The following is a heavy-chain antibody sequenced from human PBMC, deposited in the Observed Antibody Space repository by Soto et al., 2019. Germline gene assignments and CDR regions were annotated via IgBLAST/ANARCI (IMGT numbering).Heavy chain of an antibody. CDR1: GFTFSSYS. J-gene: IGHJ4*02. V-gene: IGHV3-23*01. CDR2: FRTGGDDGTT. CDR3: AKKVNSGPGSQYFDY. D-gene: IGHD3-10*01. Sequence: LRLSCAASGFTFSSYSMSWVRQAPGKGLEWVSGFRTGGDDGTTYYADSVKGRFTISRDNSKITLFLQMNSLRAEDTAIYYCAKKVNSGPGSQYFDYWGQGTLVTVSS.